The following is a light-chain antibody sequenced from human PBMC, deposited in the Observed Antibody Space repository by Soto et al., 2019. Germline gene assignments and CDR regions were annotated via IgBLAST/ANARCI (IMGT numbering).Light chain of an antibody. CDR1: QTVSSY. J-gene: IGKJ4*02. V-gene: IGKV1-39*01. Sequence: EILMTQSPSSLSSSLGDRATITCRASQTVSSYIDWYQQKPGKAPKLLIYAVSTLPAGVPSRFRGSGSGTDFTLTISSLQPGDFATYYCQQSCNGPVTFGGGTNVEIK. CDR3: QQSCNGPVT. CDR2: AVS.